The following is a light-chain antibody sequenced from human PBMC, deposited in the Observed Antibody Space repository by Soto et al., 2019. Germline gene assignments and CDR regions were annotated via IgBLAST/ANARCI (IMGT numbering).Light chain of an antibody. CDR3: SSYTSSSTVV. J-gene: IGLJ2*01. V-gene: IGLV2-14*01. Sequence: QSALTQPASVSGSPGQSITISCTGTSSDVGAYNYVSWYQQHPGKAPKLIIYEVSNRPSGVSNRFSGSKSGNTASLTISGLQAEDEADYYCSSYTSSSTVVFGGGTKVTVL. CDR1: SSDVGAYNY. CDR2: EVS.